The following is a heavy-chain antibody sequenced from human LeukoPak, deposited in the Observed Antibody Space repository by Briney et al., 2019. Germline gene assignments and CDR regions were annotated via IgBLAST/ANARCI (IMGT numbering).Heavy chain of an antibody. CDR3: TRHDSSYCGGDCYSGWFDP. CDR2: IYYSGST. D-gene: IGHD2-21*02. J-gene: IGHJ5*02. CDR1: GGSISSSSYY. V-gene: IGHV4-39*01. Sequence: SETLSLTCTVSGGSISSSSYYWGWIRQPPGKGLEWIGSIYYSGSTNYNPSLKSRVTISVDTSKNQFSLKLSSVTAADTAVYYCTRHDSSYCGGDCYSGWFDPWGQGTLVTVSS.